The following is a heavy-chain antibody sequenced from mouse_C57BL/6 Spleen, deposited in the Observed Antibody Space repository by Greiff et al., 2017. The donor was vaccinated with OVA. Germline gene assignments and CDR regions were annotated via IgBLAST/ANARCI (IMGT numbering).Heavy chain of an antibody. CDR1: GYAFSSSW. J-gene: IGHJ3*01. CDR3: ARGESGYDGYFAWFAY. V-gene: IGHV1-82*01. D-gene: IGHD2-3*01. Sequence: QVQLQQSGPELVKPGASVKISCKASGYAFSSSWMNWVKQRPGKGLEWIGRIYPADGDTNYNGKFKGKATLTADTSSSTAYMQLSSLTSEDSAVYFGARGESGYDGYFAWFAYWGQGTLVTVSA. CDR2: IYPADGDT.